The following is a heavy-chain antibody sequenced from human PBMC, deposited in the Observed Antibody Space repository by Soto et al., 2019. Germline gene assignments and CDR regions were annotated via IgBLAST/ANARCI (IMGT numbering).Heavy chain of an antibody. V-gene: IGHV1-69*02. Sequence: SVKVSCKASGGTFSSYTISWVRQAPGQGLEWMGRIIPILGIANYAQKFQGRVTITADKSTSTAYMELSSLRSEDTAVYYCASGFNYYDSSGYSSYYYYGMEVWGQGTTVTDPS. J-gene: IGHJ6*02. CDR2: IIPILGIA. CDR1: GGTFSSYT. D-gene: IGHD3-22*01. CDR3: ASGFNYYDSSGYSSYYYYGMEV.